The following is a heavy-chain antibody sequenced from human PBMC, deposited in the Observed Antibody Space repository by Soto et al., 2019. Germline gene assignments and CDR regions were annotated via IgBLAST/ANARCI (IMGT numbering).Heavy chain of an antibody. Sequence: ASVKVSCKASGYTNTGYYMHWVRQAQGQGLEWMGWINPNSGGTNYAQKFQGWVTMTRDTSISTAYMELSRLRSDDTAVYYCARDPGYYDSSGYYYPAGYGMDVWGQGTTVTVSS. CDR2: INPNSGGT. CDR3: ARDPGYYDSSGYYYPAGYGMDV. V-gene: IGHV1-2*04. CDR1: GYTNTGYY. D-gene: IGHD3-22*01. J-gene: IGHJ6*02.